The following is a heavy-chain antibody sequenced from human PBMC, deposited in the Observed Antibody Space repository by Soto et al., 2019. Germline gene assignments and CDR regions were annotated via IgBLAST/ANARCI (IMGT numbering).Heavy chain of an antibody. CDR2: IWYDGSNK. V-gene: IGHV3-33*06. CDR1: GVTFSSYG. Sequence: QVQLVESGGGVVQPGRSLRLSCAASGVTFSSYGMRWVRQAPGKGLEWVAVIWYDGSNKYYADSVKGRFTISRDNSKNTLYLQMNSLRAEDTAVYYCAKADSLGSHYYYGMDVWGQGTTVTVSS. CDR3: AKADSLGSHYYYGMDV. J-gene: IGHJ6*02. D-gene: IGHD3-22*01.